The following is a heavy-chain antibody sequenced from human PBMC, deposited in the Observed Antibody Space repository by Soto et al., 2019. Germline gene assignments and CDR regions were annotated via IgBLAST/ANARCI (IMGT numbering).Heavy chain of an antibody. CDR1: GGSISSYY. J-gene: IGHJ4*02. V-gene: IGHV4-59*01. Sequence: PSETLSLTCTVSGGSISSYYWSWIRQPPGKGLEWIGFIHYSGSTNYNPSLKGRVTMSVDTSKNQFSLKLTSVNTADTAIYYCKRGGDPYKTGHWGQGTLVTVSS. D-gene: IGHD2-21*01. CDR2: IHYSGST. CDR3: KRGGDPYKTGH.